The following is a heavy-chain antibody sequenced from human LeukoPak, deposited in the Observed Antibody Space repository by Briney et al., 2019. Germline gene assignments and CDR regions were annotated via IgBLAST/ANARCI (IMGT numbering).Heavy chain of an antibody. CDR1: EYSFTSYW. D-gene: IGHD5-24*01. Sequence: GESLKISCKGSEYSFTSYWIGWVPQMPGKGLEWMGIIYPGDSDTRYSPSFQGQVTISADKSISTAYLQRSSLKASDTAMYYCATLEMATEILHGAFDIWGQGTMVTVSS. CDR2: IYPGDSDT. CDR3: ATLEMATEILHGAFDI. J-gene: IGHJ3*02. V-gene: IGHV5-51*01.